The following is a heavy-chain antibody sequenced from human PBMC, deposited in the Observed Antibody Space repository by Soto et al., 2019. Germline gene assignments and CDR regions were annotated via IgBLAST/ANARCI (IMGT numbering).Heavy chain of an antibody. CDR3: ARRPIGVVAPAAIGSSPPGEYNWFDP. Sequence: GGSLRLSCAASGFTFSSYWISWVRQAPGKGLEWVANIKQDGSEKYYVDSVKGRFTISRDNAKNSLYLQMNSLRAEDTAVYYCARRPIGVVAPAAIGSSPPGEYNWFDPWGQGTLVTVSS. V-gene: IGHV3-7*01. D-gene: IGHD2-2*02. J-gene: IGHJ5*02. CDR1: GFTFSSYW. CDR2: IKQDGSEK.